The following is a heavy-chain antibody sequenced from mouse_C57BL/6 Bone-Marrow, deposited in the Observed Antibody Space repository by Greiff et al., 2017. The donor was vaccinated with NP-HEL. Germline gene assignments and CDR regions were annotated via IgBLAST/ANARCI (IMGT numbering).Heavy chain of an antibody. J-gene: IGHJ3*01. V-gene: IGHV1-18*01. CDR1: GYTFTDYN. Sequence: EVQLQQSGPELVKPGASVKIPCKASGYTFTDYNMDWVKQSHGKSLEWIGDINPNNGGTHYNQKFKGKATLTVDKSSSTAYMELRSLTSEDTAVYYCARRGNYQAWFAYWGQGTLVTVSA. D-gene: IGHD2-1*01. CDR3: ARRGNYQAWFAY. CDR2: INPNNGGT.